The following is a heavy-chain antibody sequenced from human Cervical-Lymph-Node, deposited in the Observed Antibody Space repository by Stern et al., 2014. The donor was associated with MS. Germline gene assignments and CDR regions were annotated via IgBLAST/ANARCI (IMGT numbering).Heavy chain of an antibody. V-gene: IGHV3-33*01. Sequence: VQLVESGGGVVQPGRSLRLSCAASGFTFSKYGMNWVRQAPGKGLEWVAGISYDGSNKYHIDSVKGRFTIARDNSKDPLSLQMNSLGTEDTAVYYCARGTYPVAPLFSNFYGLDVWGQGTTVTVSS. D-gene: IGHD4-23*01. CDR2: ISYDGSNK. CDR1: GFTFSKYG. CDR3: ARGTYPVAPLFSNFYGLDV. J-gene: IGHJ6*02.